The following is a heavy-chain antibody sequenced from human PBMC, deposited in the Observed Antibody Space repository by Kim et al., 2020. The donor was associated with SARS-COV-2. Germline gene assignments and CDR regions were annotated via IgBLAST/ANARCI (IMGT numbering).Heavy chain of an antibody. CDR2: ISPYNGDT. Sequence: ASVKVSCKASGYTFAGYGISWVRQAPGQGLEWMGWISPYNGDTKYAKKFQGRVTMTTDTSTSTAYMELRNLTSDDTAVYYCARDTGLIVPDVGDFWGQGDLVTVSS. V-gene: IGHV1-18*01. D-gene: IGHD1-26*01. CDR3: ARDTGLIVPDVGDF. J-gene: IGHJ4*02. CDR1: GYTFAGYG.